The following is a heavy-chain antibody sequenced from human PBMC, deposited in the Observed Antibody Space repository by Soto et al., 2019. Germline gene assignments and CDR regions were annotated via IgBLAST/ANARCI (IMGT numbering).Heavy chain of an antibody. V-gene: IGHV4-4*02. CDR1: SGSISSSNW. CDR3: ASVPIAVAGTNEGY. J-gene: IGHJ4*02. CDR2: IYHSGST. Sequence: QVQLQESGPGLVKPSGTLSLTCAVSSGSISSSNWWSWVRQPPGKGLEWIGEIYHSGSTNYNPSLKSRVTISVDKTKNQFSLKLSAVTAADTAVYYCASVPIAVAGTNEGYWGQGTLVTVSS. D-gene: IGHD6-19*01.